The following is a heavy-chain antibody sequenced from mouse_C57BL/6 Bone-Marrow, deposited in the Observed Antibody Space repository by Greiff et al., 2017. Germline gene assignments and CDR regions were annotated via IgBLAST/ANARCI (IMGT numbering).Heavy chain of an antibody. D-gene: IGHD1-1*01. CDR1: GYTFTSSW. V-gene: IGHV1-52*01. J-gene: IGHJ4*01. CDR2: IDPSDSDT. CDR3: ARKGNLRLDY. Sequence: QVQLQQPGAELVRPGSSVKLSCKASGYTFTSSWMHWVKQRPIQGLEWIGNIDPSDSDTHYNQKFKDKATLTADKSSSTAYMQLSSLTSEDSAVYYCARKGNLRLDYWGQGTSVTVSS.